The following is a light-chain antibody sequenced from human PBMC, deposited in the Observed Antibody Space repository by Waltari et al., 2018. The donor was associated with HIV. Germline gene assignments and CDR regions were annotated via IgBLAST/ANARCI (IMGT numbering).Light chain of an antibody. CDR1: NIGSKN. CDR2: RNT. Sequence: SYELTQPLSVSVALGQTARITCGGDNIGSKNVHWYQQKQGQAPVLVNYRNTNRHSGMPERFSGSNSGNTATLTITRAQVGDEADYDCHVWDRATGVFGTGTTVTVL. CDR3: HVWDRATGV. V-gene: IGLV3-9*01. J-gene: IGLJ1*01.